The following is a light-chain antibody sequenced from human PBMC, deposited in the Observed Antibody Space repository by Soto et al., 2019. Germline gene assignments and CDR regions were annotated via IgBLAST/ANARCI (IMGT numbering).Light chain of an antibody. V-gene: IGKV3-15*01. Sequence: IVMTQSPATLSVSPGGRATLSCRARQSVSTNLAWYQQKPGQAPRLLIYGASTRATGIPARFSGSGSGTEFTLTISSLRSEDSAVYYCQQYSNWPPRYTFGQGTKLEIK. CDR2: GAS. CDR3: QQYSNWPPRYT. CDR1: QSVSTN. J-gene: IGKJ2*01.